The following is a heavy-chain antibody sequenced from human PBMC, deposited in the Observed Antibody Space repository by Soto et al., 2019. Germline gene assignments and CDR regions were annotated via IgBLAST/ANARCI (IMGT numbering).Heavy chain of an antibody. D-gene: IGHD1-26*01. V-gene: IGHV1-8*01. CDR1: GYTFTSND. CDR2: MNPNSGNT. Sequence: ASVKVSCKASGYTFTSNDINWARQATGQGLEWMGWMNPNSGNTGYAQKFQGRVTMTRNTSINTAYMELSSLRSEDTAVYYCARGRSGSPRWFDPWGQGTLVTVS. CDR3: ARGRSGSPRWFDP. J-gene: IGHJ5*02.